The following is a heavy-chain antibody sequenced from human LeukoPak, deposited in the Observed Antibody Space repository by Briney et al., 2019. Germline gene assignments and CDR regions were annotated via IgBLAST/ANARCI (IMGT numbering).Heavy chain of an antibody. J-gene: IGHJ4*02. CDR1: GGSFSSYY. V-gene: IGHV4-59*01. CDR2: IHHSGST. Sequence: SETLSLTCTVSGGSFSSYYWSWIRQPPGKGLEWIGVIHHSGSTSYNPSLKSRVTISVDTSRNQFSLKLSSVTAADTAVYYCARGGVGSPTWVTFTFWGQGTLVTVSS. CDR3: ARGGVGSPTWVTFTF. D-gene: IGHD3-10*01.